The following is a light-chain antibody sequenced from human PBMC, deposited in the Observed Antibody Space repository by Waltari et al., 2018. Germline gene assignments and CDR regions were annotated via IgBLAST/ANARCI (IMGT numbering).Light chain of an antibody. CDR1: SSNIGSNF. CDR3: ASWDYDLSCRV. V-gene: IGLV1-47*01. Sequence: QSLLTQPPSASGTPGQRVTISCSGSSSNIGSNFVYWYQQLPGTAHKLLMSRNNSRPTGLPYLISGSKSCTSASLAIRWLRSEDESEYYCASWDYDLSCRVFGGGTKVTVL. J-gene: IGLJ2*01. CDR2: RNN.